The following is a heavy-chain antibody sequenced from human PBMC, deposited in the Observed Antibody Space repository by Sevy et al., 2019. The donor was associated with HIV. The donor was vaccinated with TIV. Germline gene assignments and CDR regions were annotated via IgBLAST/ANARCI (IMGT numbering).Heavy chain of an antibody. CDR3: ARESASGTPGGVYYYYYNMDV. CDR1: GFTFSSFS. J-gene: IGHJ6*02. CDR2: ISTRSSAI. V-gene: IGHV3-48*01. D-gene: IGHD6-13*01. Sequence: GGSLRLSCAASGFTFSSFSMNWVRQAPGKGPEWISYISTRSSAIYYADSMKGRFTISRDNAKNSLYLQMNSLRAEDTAVYYCARESASGTPGGVYYYYYNMDVWGQGTTVTVSS.